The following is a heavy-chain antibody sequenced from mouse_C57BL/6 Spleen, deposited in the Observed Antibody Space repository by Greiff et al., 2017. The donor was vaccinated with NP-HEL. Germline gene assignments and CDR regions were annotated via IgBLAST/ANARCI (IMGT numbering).Heavy chain of an antibody. Sequence: EVKVVESGGGLVKPGGSLKLSCAASGFTFSDYGMHWVRQAPEKGLEWVAYISSGSSTIYYADTVKGRFTISRDNAKNTLFLQMTSLRSEDTAMYYCARGRGHAMDYWGQGTSVTVSS. V-gene: IGHV5-17*01. CDR2: ISSGSSTI. CDR1: GFTFSDYG. CDR3: ARGRGHAMDY. J-gene: IGHJ4*01.